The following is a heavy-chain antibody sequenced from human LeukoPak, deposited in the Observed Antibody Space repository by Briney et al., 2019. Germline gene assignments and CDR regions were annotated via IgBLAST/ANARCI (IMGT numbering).Heavy chain of an antibody. CDR3: ARPSGWYNDAFDI. J-gene: IGHJ3*02. CDR2: INPNSGGT. V-gene: IGHV1-2*02. Sequence: ASVKVSCKASGSTFTDYYMHWVRQAPGQGLEWMGWINPNSGGTNFAQKFQGRVTMTRDTSISTAYLQWSSLKASDTAMYYCARPSGWYNDAFDIWGQGTMVTVSS. D-gene: IGHD6-19*01. CDR1: GSTFTDYY.